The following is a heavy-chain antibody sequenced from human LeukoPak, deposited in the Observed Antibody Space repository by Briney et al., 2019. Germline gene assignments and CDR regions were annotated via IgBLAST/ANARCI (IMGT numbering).Heavy chain of an antibody. J-gene: IGHJ4*02. CDR3: ARDGGYSSSPAFDY. CDR1: GGSISSYY. D-gene: IGHD6-13*01. V-gene: IGHV4-4*07. Sequence: SETLSLTCTVSGGSISSYYWSWIRQPAGKGLEWIGRIYTSGSTNYNPSLKSRVTISVDTSKNQFSLKLSSVTAADTAVYYCARDGGYSSSPAFDYWGQGTLVTVSS. CDR2: IYTSGST.